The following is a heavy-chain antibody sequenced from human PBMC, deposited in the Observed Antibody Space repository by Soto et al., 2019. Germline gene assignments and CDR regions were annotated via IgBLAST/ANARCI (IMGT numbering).Heavy chain of an antibody. CDR3: ARRGADIVVVTAIIRPSSYYYYMDV. J-gene: IGHJ6*03. CDR1: GYSFTSYW. D-gene: IGHD2-2*01. V-gene: IGHV5-51*01. Sequence: PGESLKISCKGSGYSFTSYWIGWVRQMPGKGLEWMGIIYPGDSDTRYSPSFQGQVTISADKSISTAYLQWSSLKASDTAMYYCARRGADIVVVTAIIRPSSYYYYMDVWGKGTTVTVSS. CDR2: IYPGDSDT.